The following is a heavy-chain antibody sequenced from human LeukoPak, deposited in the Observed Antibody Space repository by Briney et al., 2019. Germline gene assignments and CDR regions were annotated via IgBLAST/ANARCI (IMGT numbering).Heavy chain of an antibody. J-gene: IGHJ4*02. V-gene: IGHV3-74*01. Sequence: GSLRLSCAASGFTFSNYWMHWVRQAPGKGLVYVSRINSDGGSANYADSVQGRFTISRDNAKNTLYLEMNSLRADDTAVYYCARPVTGTYAPLEYWGQGTLVTVSS. CDR2: INSDGGSA. CDR1: GFTFSNYW. CDR3: ARPVTGTYAPLEY. D-gene: IGHD1-1*01.